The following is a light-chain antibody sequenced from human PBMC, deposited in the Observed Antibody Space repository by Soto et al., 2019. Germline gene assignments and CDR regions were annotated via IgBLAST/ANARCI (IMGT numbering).Light chain of an antibody. V-gene: IGLV2-14*01. CDR1: SSDVGGYND. CDR3: NSYTSSSTLLYV. CDR2: GVS. J-gene: IGLJ1*01. Sequence: LTQPASVSGSPGQSITISCTGTSSDVGGYNDVSWYQQHPGKAPKLMIYGVSNRPSGVSNRFSGSKSGNTASLTISGLQAEDEADYYCNSYTSSSTLLYVFGTGTKVTVL.